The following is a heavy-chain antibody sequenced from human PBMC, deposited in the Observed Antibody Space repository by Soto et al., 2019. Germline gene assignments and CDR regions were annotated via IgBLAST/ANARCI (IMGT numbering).Heavy chain of an antibody. Sequence: SETLSLTCTVSGGSISSGGYYWSWIRQHPGKGLEWIGYIYYSGSTYYNPSLKSRVTISVDTSKNQFSLKLSSVTAADTAVYYCARQSSDSSSWRWNWFDPWGQGTLVTVSS. CDR3: ARQSSDSSSWRWNWFDP. CDR1: GGSISSGGYY. CDR2: IYYSGST. V-gene: IGHV4-31*03. D-gene: IGHD6-13*01. J-gene: IGHJ5*02.